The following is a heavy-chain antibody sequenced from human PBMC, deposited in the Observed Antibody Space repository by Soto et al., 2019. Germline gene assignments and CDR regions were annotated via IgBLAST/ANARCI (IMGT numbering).Heavy chain of an antibody. Sequence: PSETLSLTCTVSGGSISDYYWTWIRQPPGGGLEWIGYVFYSGTTNYNPSLRSRVTMSVDTSKKQFSLQLVSVTAADTAVYYCASHRYSASYYDNSWGRGTLFTVSS. V-gene: IGHV4-59*01. CDR2: VFYSGTT. CDR3: ASHRYSASYYDNS. D-gene: IGHD3-22*01. J-gene: IGHJ4*02. CDR1: GGSISDYY.